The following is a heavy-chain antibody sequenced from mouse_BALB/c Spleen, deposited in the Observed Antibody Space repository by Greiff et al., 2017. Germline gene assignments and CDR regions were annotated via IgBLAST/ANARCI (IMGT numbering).Heavy chain of an antibody. CDR2: INPNNGGT. V-gene: IGHV1-18*01. J-gene: IGHJ4*01. CDR1: GYTFTDYN. CDR3: ARSPYGNYYAMDY. Sequence: EVQGVESGPELVKPGASVKIPCKASGYTFTDYNMDWVKQSHGKSLEWIGDINPNNGGTIYNQKFKGKATLTVDKSSSTAYMELRSLTSEDTAVYYCARSPYGNYYAMDYWGQGTSVTVSS. D-gene: IGHD2-10*02.